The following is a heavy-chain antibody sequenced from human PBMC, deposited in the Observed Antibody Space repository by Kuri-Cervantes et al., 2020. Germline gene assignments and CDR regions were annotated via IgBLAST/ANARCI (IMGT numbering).Heavy chain of an antibody. J-gene: IGHJ5*02. Sequence: GESLKISCAASGFTFSTYWMHWVRQVPGKGPVWVARINADGCDTSYADSVKGRFTISRDNAKNTLYLQMNSLRAEDTAVYYCARDHSSLIVAYSWFDPWGQGTLVTVSS. CDR1: GFTFSTYW. V-gene: IGHV3-74*01. D-gene: IGHD5-12*01. CDR2: INADGCDT. CDR3: ARDHSSLIVAYSWFDP.